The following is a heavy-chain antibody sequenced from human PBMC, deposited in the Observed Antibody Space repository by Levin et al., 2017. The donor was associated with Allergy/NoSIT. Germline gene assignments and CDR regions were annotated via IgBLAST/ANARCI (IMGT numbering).Heavy chain of an antibody. V-gene: IGHV4-34*01. Sequence: SETLSLTCAVYGGSFSGYYWSWIRQPPGKGLEWIGEINHSGSTNYNPSLKSRVTISVDTSKNQFSLKLSSVTAADTAVYYCARGARGYSGYDYGLYFDYWGQGTLVTVSS. CDR2: INHSGST. CDR1: GGSFSGYY. J-gene: IGHJ4*02. D-gene: IGHD5-12*01. CDR3: ARGARGYSGYDYGLYFDY.